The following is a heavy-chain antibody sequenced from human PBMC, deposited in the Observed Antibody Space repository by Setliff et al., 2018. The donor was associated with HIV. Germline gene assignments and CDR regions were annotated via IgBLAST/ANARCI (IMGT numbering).Heavy chain of an antibody. CDR3: ALTGHRLLRGYMDV. D-gene: IGHD2-15*01. V-gene: IGHV1-69*13. Sequence: SVKVSCKASGGTFSSYSITWVRQAPGQGLEWMGGIIPIFNTANYAQKFQGRVTITADESTSTAYMELSSLGSEDTAVYYCALTGHRLLRGYMDVWGKGTTVTVSS. J-gene: IGHJ6*03. CDR2: IIPIFNTA. CDR1: GGTFSSYS.